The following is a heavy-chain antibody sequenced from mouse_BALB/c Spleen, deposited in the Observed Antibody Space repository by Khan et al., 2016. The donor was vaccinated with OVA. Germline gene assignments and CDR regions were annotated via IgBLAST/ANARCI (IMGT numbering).Heavy chain of an antibody. Sequence: VELVESGAELARPGASVKLSCKASGYTFTDYYINWVKLRTGQGLEWIGEISPGSGDTYYNERFKGKATLTADKSSSTAYMQLSSLTSEASAVYFCARRNYCGYTFAYWGQGTLVTVSA. V-gene: IGHV1-77*01. CDR2: ISPGSGDT. CDR3: ARRNYCGYTFAY. CDR1: GYTFTDYY. D-gene: IGHD1-2*01. J-gene: IGHJ3*01.